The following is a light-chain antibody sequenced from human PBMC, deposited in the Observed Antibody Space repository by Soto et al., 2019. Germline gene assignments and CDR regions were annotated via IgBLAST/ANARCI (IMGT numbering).Light chain of an antibody. V-gene: IGKV1-39*01. J-gene: IGKJ2*01. CDR2: AAL. Sequence: DIQMTQSPTSLSASIGDRVTITCRASQSISNYLNWYQQKPGQAPQLLIYAALSLRSGVPSRFSGDGSGTDFTLTISSPHPDDIGTYYCKQCYMPPQTFGLGTKVEIK. CDR1: QSISNY. CDR3: KQCYMPPQT.